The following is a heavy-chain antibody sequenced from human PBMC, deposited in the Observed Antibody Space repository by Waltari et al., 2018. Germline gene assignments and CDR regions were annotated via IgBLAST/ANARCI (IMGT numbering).Heavy chain of an antibody. D-gene: IGHD2-21*01. Sequence: QVQLVQSGAEVKIPGASVKVSCKASGYIFTNYDITWVRQATGQGLQWMVWINPNSGNEGQAETFYGRVTFTRSTSMNTAYMELTGLTSEDTAIYYCARGDWGGNPYHYDMDVWGQGTTVTVSS. V-gene: IGHV1-8*01. CDR3: ARGDWGGNPYHYDMDV. J-gene: IGHJ6*02. CDR2: INPNSGNE. CDR1: GYIFTNYD.